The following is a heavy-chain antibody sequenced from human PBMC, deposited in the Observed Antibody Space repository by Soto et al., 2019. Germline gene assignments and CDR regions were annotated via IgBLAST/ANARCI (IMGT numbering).Heavy chain of an antibody. CDR2: IKSKTDGGTT. CDR1: GFTFSKAR. J-gene: IGHJ4*02. V-gene: IGHV3-15*01. CDR3: TTDTQSGYDHGY. Sequence: WVSLRLSCAASGFTFSKARLGWVRQAPGKGLEWVGRIKSKTDGGTTDYAAPVKGRFTISRDDSKNTLYLQMNSLKTEDTAVYYCTTDTQSGYDHGYWGQGTKVTVSS. D-gene: IGHD5-12*01.